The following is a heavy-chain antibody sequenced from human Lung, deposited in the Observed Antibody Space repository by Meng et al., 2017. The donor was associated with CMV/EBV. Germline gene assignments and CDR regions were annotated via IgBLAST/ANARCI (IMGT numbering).Heavy chain of an antibody. CDR3: VRDKIAVAGITGDY. V-gene: IGHV7-4-1*02. J-gene: IGHJ4*02. D-gene: IGHD6-19*01. CDR2: INTNTGNP. CDR1: GYSFTSYA. Sequence: QVELVQAGSGLKTPGASVKVSCKASGYSFTSYAMNWVRQAPGQGLEWMGWINTNTGNPTYAQGFTGRFVFSLDTSVSTAYLQISSLKAEDTAVYYCVRDKIAVAGITGDYWGQGTLVTVSS.